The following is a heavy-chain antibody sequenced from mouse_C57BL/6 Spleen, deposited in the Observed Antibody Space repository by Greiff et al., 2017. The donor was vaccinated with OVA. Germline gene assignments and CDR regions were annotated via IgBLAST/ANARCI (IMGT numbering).Heavy chain of an antibody. CDR3: AIGGPSDYFDY. V-gene: IGHV1-52*01. Sequence: QVQLQQPGAELVRPGSSVKLSCKASGYTFTSYWMHWVKQRPIQGLEWIGNIDPSDSETHYNQKFKDKATLTVDKSSSTAYMQLSSLTSEDSAVYYGAIGGPSDYFDYWGQGTTLTVSS. D-gene: IGHD3-3*01. CDR2: IDPSDSET. CDR1: GYTFTSYW. J-gene: IGHJ2*01.